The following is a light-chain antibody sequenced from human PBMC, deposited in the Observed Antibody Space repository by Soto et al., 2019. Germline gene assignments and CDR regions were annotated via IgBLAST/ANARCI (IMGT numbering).Light chain of an antibody. V-gene: IGKV3-20*01. CDR2: GVS. Sequence: EIVLTKSPCTLSLSPGDRATLSCRASQSVSSSYLAWYQQKPGQAPRLLIYGVSSRATGIPDRFSGSGSGTDFTLTISRLEPEDFAVYYCQQYGSSPVITFGQGTRLEI. CDR1: QSVSSSY. CDR3: QQYGSSPVIT. J-gene: IGKJ5*01.